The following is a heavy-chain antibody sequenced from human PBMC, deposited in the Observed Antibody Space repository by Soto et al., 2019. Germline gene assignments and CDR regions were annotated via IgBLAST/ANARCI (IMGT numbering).Heavy chain of an antibody. CDR2: IDPSDSYT. V-gene: IGHV5-10-1*01. J-gene: IGHJ6*02. CDR1: GYSFTSYW. Sequence: GESLKISCKGSGYSFTSYWISWVRQMPGKGLEWMGRIDPSDSYTNYSPSFQGHVTISADKSISTAYLQWSSLKASDTAMYYCARKQINCSGGSCSKYYYGXXVWGQGTTVTVSS. D-gene: IGHD2-15*01. CDR3: ARKQINCSGGSCSKYYYGXXV.